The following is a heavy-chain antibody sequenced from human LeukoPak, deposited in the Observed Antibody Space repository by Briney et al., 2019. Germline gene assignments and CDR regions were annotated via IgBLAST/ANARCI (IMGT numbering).Heavy chain of an antibody. CDR1: GFTLSSYE. V-gene: IGHV3-21*01. Sequence: GSLKLSCAASGFTLSSYEMNWVRQAPGKGLGGVSFISSSSSYKYYADSVKGRLTSATDNAKNSLYLQMNSLRAEDTAVYYCVRELYGSSGKVYYFDQWGQATLVTVSA. CDR2: ISSSSSYK. J-gene: IGHJ4*01. D-gene: IGHD6-13*01. CDR3: VRELYGSSGKVYYFDQ.